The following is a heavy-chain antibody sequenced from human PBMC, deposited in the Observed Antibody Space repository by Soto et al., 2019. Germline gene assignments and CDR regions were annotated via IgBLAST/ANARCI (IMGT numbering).Heavy chain of an antibody. J-gene: IGHJ3*02. CDR2: VGGSEDDK. Sequence: EVQLLESGGGVVQPGGSLRLSCAASGFTFSDYAMRWVRQTPGKGLEWVSGVGGSEDDKHYADSVTGRFIVSRDNSKNTPYLQMSTRRAVTMDVYYWSKDVTAFTGVWDRVDRWGQGTGVTVS. D-gene: IGHD2-8*01. CDR3: SKDVTAFTGVWDRVDR. CDR1: GFTFSDYA. V-gene: IGHV3-23*01.